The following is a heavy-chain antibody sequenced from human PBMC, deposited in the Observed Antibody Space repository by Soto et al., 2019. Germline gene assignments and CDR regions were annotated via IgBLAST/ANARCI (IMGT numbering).Heavy chain of an antibody. V-gene: IGHV1-69*13. D-gene: IGHD6-6*01. Sequence: AVNVSCKASGGTFSSYAISWVRQAPGQGLEWMGGIIPIFGTANYAQKFQGRVTITADESTSTAYMELSSLRSEDTAVYYCARDATGIAARPVGFDYWGQGTLVTVSS. CDR2: IIPIFGTA. CDR3: ARDATGIAARPVGFDY. J-gene: IGHJ4*02. CDR1: GGTFSSYA.